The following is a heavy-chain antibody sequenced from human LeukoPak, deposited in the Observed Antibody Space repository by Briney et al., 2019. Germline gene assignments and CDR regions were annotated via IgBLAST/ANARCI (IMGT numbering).Heavy chain of an antibody. Sequence: GGSLRLSCAASGFTFSSYDMHWVRQAPGKGLEWVAFIRYDGNIKYFADSVKGRFTISRDTSKNTLYLQMNSLRAEDTAVYYCAKGRYYDTSGYPIDYWGQGTLVTVSS. D-gene: IGHD3-22*01. CDR2: IRYDGNIK. CDR1: GFTFSSYD. J-gene: IGHJ4*02. CDR3: AKGRYYDTSGYPIDY. V-gene: IGHV3-30*02.